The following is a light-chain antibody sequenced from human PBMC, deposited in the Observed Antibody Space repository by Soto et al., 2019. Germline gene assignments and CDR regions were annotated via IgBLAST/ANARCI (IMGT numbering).Light chain of an antibody. Sequence: EIVMTQSPATLSLSPGERATLSCRASQTIDNTLAWYQRKPGQAPRLLVYDASTRATGVPARFSGSGSGTDFTLTISSLQSEDFAVYFCQQYNNWPSFGQGTRLEIK. CDR1: QTIDNT. CDR2: DAS. J-gene: IGKJ5*01. CDR3: QQYNNWPS. V-gene: IGKV3-15*01.